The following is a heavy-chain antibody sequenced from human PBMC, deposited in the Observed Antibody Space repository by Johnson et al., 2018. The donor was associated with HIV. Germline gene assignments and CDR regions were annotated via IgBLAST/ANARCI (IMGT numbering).Heavy chain of an antibody. J-gene: IGHJ3*02. Sequence: QVQLVESGGGVVQPGRSLRLSCAASGFTFSSYAMHWVRQAPGKGLEWVAVISYDGSNKYYADSVTGRFTISRDNSKNTLYLQMNNLRPEDTAVYYCANGGGYQLRESDAFDIWGQGTKVTVSS. CDR3: ANGGGYQLRESDAFDI. V-gene: IGHV3-30*04. D-gene: IGHD4-17*01. CDR1: GFTFSSYA. CDR2: ISYDGSNK.